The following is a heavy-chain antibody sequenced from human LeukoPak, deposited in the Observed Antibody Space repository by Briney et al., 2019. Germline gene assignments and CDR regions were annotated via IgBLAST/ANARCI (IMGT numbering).Heavy chain of an antibody. Sequence: GSLRLSCVASGVTFSLSDMSWVRQAPGKGLEWVSAISGSGGSTYYADSVKGRFTISRDNSKNTLYLQMNSLRAEDTAVYYCAKDGKLVWFGEPRRTTFYYYYYYGMDVWGQGTTVTVS. CDR2: ISGSGGST. D-gene: IGHD3-10*01. CDR3: AKDGKLVWFGEPRRTTFYYYYYYGMDV. CDR1: GVTFSLSD. J-gene: IGHJ6*02. V-gene: IGHV3-23*01.